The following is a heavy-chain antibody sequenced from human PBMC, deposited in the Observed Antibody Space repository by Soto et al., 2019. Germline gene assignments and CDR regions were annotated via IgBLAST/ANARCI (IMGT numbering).Heavy chain of an antibody. J-gene: IGHJ6*01. D-gene: IGHD6-19*01. CDR1: GYTFTGYY. Sequence: ASVKVSCKASGYTFTGYYMHWVRQAPGQGLEGMGWFNPNSGGTNYAQKFQGWVTMTRDTSISTAYMELSRLRSDDTAVYYCARDQGIAVAGTAEYYYYYYGVDFRGQGTMVTVSS. CDR2: FNPNSGGT. CDR3: ARDQGIAVAGTAEYYYYYYGVDF. V-gene: IGHV1-2*04.